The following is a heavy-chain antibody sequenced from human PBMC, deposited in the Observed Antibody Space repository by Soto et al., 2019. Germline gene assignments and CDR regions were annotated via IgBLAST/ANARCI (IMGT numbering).Heavy chain of an antibody. V-gene: IGHV3-23*01. CDR2: ISDRGSSI. CDR3: AKGFSGYDYAVDF. D-gene: IGHD5-12*01. CDR1: GFTFNTYV. Sequence: EVQLLESGGGLAQPGGSLRLSCSASGFTFNTYVMTWVRQAPGKGLEWVSTISDRGSSIYYSDSVKGRFTISRDNSKNTLYLQMNSLGPYDTAVYYCAKGFSGYDYAVDFWGQGTLVTVSS. J-gene: IGHJ4*02.